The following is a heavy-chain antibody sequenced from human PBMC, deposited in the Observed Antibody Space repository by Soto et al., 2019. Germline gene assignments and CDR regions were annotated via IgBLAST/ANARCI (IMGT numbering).Heavy chain of an antibody. CDR2: IIPIFGIP. V-gene: IGHV1-69*08. CDR1: GGTFSRYS. D-gene: IGHD2-2*01. Sequence: QVQLVQSGAEVKKPGSSVKVSCKASGGTFSRYSITWVRQAPGHGLEWIGRIIPIFGIPSYAQKFRGRVTIPADESTLTAYRELGSLRSDDRAVYYCAREDRDRETGLVPAAIDGMDVWGQGTTVTVSS. J-gene: IGHJ6*02. CDR3: AREDRDRETGLVPAAIDGMDV.